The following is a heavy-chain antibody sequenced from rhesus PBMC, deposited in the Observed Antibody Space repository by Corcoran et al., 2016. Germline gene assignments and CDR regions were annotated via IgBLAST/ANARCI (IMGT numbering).Heavy chain of an antibody. CDR1: GFTFSSYW. Sequence: EVQLVESGGGLAKPGGSLRLSCAASGFTFSSYWMNWVRQAPGKGLEWISAINSAGSSTYYADSVKGRFTISRENAKNTLYLQMDGLRAEDTAVYYCAGLTSPWGQGVLVTVSS. CDR3: AGLTSP. CDR2: INSAGSST. V-gene: IGHV3-14*01. J-gene: IGHJ4*01.